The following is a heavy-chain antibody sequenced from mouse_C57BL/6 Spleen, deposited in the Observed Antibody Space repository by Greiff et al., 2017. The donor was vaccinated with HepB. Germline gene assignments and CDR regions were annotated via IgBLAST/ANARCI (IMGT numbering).Heavy chain of an antibody. V-gene: IGHV1-55*01. CDR2: IYPGSGST. J-gene: IGHJ4*01. CDR1: GYTFTSYW. Sequence: VQLQQPGAELVKPGASVKMSCKASGYTFTSYWITWVKQRPGQGLEWIGDIYPGSGSTNYNEKFKSKATLAVATSSSTAYMQLSSLTSEDSAVYYCARYYDYDGPYYYAMDYWGQGTSVTVSS. D-gene: IGHD2-4*01. CDR3: ARYYDYDGPYYYAMDY.